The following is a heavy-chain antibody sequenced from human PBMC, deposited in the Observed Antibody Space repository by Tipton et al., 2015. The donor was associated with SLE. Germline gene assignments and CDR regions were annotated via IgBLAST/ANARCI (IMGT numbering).Heavy chain of an antibody. J-gene: IGHJ4*02. D-gene: IGHD6-6*01. Sequence: GLVKPSQTLSLTCVISGDSVSSNSAAWNWIRQSPSRGLEWLGRTYCRSKCYNDYAVSLNSRITINPDTSKNQFSLQLNSVTPEDTAVYYCARGYSSSYYFDYWGQGTLVTVSS. CDR3: ARGYSSSYYFDY. CDR1: GDSVSSNSAA. V-gene: IGHV6-1*01. CDR2: TYCRSKCYN.